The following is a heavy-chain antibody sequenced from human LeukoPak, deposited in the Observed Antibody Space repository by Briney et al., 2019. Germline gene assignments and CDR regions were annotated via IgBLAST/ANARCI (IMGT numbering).Heavy chain of an antibody. V-gene: IGHV1-46*01. J-gene: IGHJ4*02. CDR3: ARDSYRGLIAARPGDY. CDR2: INPSGGST. CDR1: GYTFTSYY. D-gene: IGHD6-6*01. Sequence: GASVKVSCKASGYTFTSYYMHWVRQAPGQGLEWMGIINPSGGSTSYAQKFQGRVTMTRDMSTSTVYMELSSLRSEDTAVYYCARDSYRGLIAARPGDYWGQGTLVTVSS.